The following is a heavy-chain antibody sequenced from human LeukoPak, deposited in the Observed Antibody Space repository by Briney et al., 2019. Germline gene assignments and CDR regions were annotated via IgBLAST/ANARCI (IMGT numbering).Heavy chain of an antibody. CDR2: ISWNSGSI. CDR3: AWGATDPFDY. J-gene: IGHJ4*02. Sequence: GRSLRLSCAASGFTFDDYVMHWVRQAPGKGLEWVSGISWNSGSIGYADSVKGRFTISRDNSKNTLYLQMNSLRAEDTAVYYCAWGATDPFDYWGQGTLVTVSS. V-gene: IGHV3-9*01. CDR1: GFTFDDYV. D-gene: IGHD1-26*01.